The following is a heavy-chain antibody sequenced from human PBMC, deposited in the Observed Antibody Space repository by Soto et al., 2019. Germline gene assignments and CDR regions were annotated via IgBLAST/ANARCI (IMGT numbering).Heavy chain of an antibody. CDR2: IWYDGSNK. V-gene: IGHV3-33*01. Sequence: PGGSLRLSCAASGFTLSSYGIHWVRQAPGKGLEWVAVIWYDGSNKYYPDSVKGRFTTSRDNSKNTLPLQMNSLRVEDTAVYYCARALTPRTSPDGLYSYYGMDVWGQGTTVTVSS. D-gene: IGHD2-8*01. CDR3: ARALTPRTSPDGLYSYYGMDV. CDR1: GFTLSSYG. J-gene: IGHJ6*02.